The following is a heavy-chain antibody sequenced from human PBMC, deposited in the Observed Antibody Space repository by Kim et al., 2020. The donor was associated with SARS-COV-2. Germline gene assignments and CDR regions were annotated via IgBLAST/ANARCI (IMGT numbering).Heavy chain of an antibody. V-gene: IGHV4-34*01. J-gene: IGHJ3*02. D-gene: IGHD3-16*01. CDR1: GGSFSGYY. CDR2: INHSGDT. Sequence: SETLSLTCSVYGGSFSGYYWTWIRQSPGKGLEWIGEINHSGDTNYNPSLKSRVTISIDKSHNRFSLKLASVTAADTALYYCARASLFTLLVITGPNAFDIWGQGTIVTVSS. CDR3: ARASLFTLLVITGPNAFDI.